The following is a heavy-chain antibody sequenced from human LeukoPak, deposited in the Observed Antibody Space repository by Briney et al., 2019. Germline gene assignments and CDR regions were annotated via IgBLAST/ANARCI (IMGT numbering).Heavy chain of an antibody. Sequence: PGGSLRLSCAGSGFTFSSYAMNWVRQAPGKGLEWVSVISGSGSSTYYADSVKGRFTISRDNSKNTLYLQMNSLRAEDTAVYYCAKDLGMHGDLPSEFDYWGQGTLVTVSS. V-gene: IGHV3-23*01. CDR3: AKDLGMHGDLPSEFDY. CDR1: GFTFSSYA. CDR2: ISGSGSST. J-gene: IGHJ4*02. D-gene: IGHD4-17*01.